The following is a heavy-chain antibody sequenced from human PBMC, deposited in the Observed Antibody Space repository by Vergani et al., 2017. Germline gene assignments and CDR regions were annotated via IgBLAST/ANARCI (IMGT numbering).Heavy chain of an antibody. Sequence: QVQLVESGGGVVQRGGSLRLSCATSGFTLSNYDMQWIRQGPGKGLEFVAFIQFDGSNQYSADSVKGRFTLSRDFSKNTLYLQMKSLRTDDTATYYCAKHFRGWGIDYGGQGTQVIVSS. J-gene: IGHJ4*02. CDR3: AKHFRGWGIDY. CDR2: IQFDGSNQ. D-gene: IGHD3-16*01. CDR1: GFTLSNYD. V-gene: IGHV3-30*02.